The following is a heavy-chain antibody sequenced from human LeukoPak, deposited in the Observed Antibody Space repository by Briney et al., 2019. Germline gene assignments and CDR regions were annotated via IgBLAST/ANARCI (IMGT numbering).Heavy chain of an antibody. V-gene: IGHV5-51*01. Sequence: GESLKISCKGSGYSFPNYWIGWVRQMPGKGLEWLGILYPGDSDTRYSPSFQGQVTISADKSISTAYLQWSSLKASDTAMYYCASRLRERFDSWGQGTLVTVSS. CDR2: LYPGDSDT. CDR3: ASRLRERFDS. J-gene: IGHJ4*02. CDR1: GYSFPNYW. D-gene: IGHD5-12*01.